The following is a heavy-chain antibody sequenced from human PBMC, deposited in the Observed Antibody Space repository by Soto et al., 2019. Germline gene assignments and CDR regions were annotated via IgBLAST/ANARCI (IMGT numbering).Heavy chain of an antibody. V-gene: IGHV3-74*01. J-gene: IGHJ2*01. CDR2: INSDGSST. CDR3: ARGLSCDQLLCWREDWYFDL. Sequence: EVQLVESGGGLVQPGGSLRLSCAASGFTFSSYWMHWVRQAPGKGLVWVSRINSDGSSTSYADSVKGRFTISRDNAKNTLYLQMNSLRAEDTAVYYCARGLSCDQLLCWREDWYFDLWGRGTLVTVSS. CDR1: GFTFSSYW. D-gene: IGHD2-2*01.